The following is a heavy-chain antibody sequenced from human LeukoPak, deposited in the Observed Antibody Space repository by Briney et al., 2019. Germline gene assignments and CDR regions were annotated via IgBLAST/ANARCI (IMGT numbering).Heavy chain of an antibody. CDR2: VYTTGST. V-gene: IGHV4-4*07. CDR3: ARDRGDYGGPDH. D-gene: IGHD4-23*01. Sequence: PSETLSLTCTVSGRSISSYYWSWIRQAAGKGLEWIGRVYTTGSTNYNPSLKSRVTISVDTSKNQFSLKLSSVTAADTAVYYCARDRGDYGGPDHWGRGTLVTVSS. CDR1: GRSISSYY. J-gene: IGHJ4*02.